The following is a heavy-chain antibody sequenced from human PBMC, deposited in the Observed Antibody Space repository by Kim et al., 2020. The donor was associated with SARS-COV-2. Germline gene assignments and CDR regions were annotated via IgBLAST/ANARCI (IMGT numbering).Heavy chain of an antibody. D-gene: IGHD6-13*01. Sequence: SQTLSLTCAISGDSVSSNSAAWNWIRQSPSRGLEWLGRTYYRSKWYNDYAVSVKSRITINPDTSKNQFSLQLNSVTPEDTAVYYCAGSSSWSPYYYYGMDVWGQGTTVTVSS. V-gene: IGHV6-1*01. CDR3: AGSSSWSPYYYYGMDV. CDR1: GDSVSSNSAA. J-gene: IGHJ6*02. CDR2: TYYRSKWYN.